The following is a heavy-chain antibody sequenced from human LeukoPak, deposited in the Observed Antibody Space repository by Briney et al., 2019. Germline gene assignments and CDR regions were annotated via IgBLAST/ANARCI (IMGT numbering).Heavy chain of an antibody. J-gene: IGHJ6*03. Sequence: LETLSLTCTVSGGSISSYYWSWIRQPPGKGLEWIGYIYTSGSTNYNPSLKSRVTISVDTSKNQFSLKLSSVTAADTAVYYCAGLVPASSYYYYYMDVWGKGTTVTVSS. V-gene: IGHV4-4*09. CDR3: AGLVPASSYYYYYMDV. CDR1: GGSISSYY. D-gene: IGHD2-2*01. CDR2: IYTSGST.